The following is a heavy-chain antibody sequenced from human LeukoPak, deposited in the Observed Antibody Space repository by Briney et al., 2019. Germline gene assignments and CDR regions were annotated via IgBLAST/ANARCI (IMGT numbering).Heavy chain of an antibody. CDR1: GGSISSGGYY. D-gene: IGHD6-13*01. CDR3: AREDLAAAGTNAFDI. V-gene: IGHV4-30-2*01. Sequence: SETLSLTCTVSGGSISSGGYYWSWIRQPPGKGLEWIGYIYHSGSTYYNPSLKSRVTISVDRSKNQFSLKLSSVTAADTAVYYCAREDLAAAGTNAFDIWGQGTMVTVSS. J-gene: IGHJ3*02. CDR2: IYHSGST.